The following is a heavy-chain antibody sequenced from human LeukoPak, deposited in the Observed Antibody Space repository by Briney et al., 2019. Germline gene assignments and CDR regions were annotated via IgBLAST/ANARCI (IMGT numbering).Heavy chain of an antibody. J-gene: IGHJ5*02. D-gene: IGHD4-23*01. V-gene: IGHV4-34*01. Sequence: SETLSLTCAVYSEPFRGFYWTWIRQPPGKGLEWIGEINHGGTTRYNPSLKSRLTISVDTSKNQLSLSLRSMIAADAAVYYCARGIFFGGRDQYIWVDAWGQGTLVTVSS. CDR3: ARGIFFGGRDQYIWVDA. CDR1: SEPFRGFY. CDR2: INHGGTT.